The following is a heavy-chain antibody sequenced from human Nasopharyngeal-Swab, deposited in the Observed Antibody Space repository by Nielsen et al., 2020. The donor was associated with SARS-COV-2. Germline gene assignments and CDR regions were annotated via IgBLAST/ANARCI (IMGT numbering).Heavy chain of an antibody. CDR3: TRDRGSGYFDS. Sequence: ASVKVSCKTSGYTFNGYYIQWVRQAPAQGLEWMGRFNPNSGGTNYAQELQGRVTMTGDTSISTAYMELSRVRSDDTAMYYCTRDRGSGYFDSWGQGTLVIVSS. J-gene: IGHJ4*02. V-gene: IGHV1-2*06. CDR1: GYTFNGYY. CDR2: FNPNSGGT. D-gene: IGHD3-3*01.